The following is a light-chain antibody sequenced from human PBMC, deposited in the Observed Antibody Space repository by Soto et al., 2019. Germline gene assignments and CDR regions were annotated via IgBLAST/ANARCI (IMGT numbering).Light chain of an antibody. CDR1: QSVSSY. Sequence: EIVLTQSPATLSLSPGERATLSCRASQSVSSYLAWYQQKPGQAPRLLIYDASNRATGIPARFSGSGSGTDFTLTISSLEPEYFAVYYWQQRSNWPITFGQGTRLEIK. J-gene: IGKJ5*01. CDR3: QQRSNWPIT. V-gene: IGKV3-11*01. CDR2: DAS.